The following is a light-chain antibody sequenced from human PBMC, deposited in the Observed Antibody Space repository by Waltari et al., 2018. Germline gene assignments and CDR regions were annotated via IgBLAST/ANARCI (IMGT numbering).Light chain of an antibody. Sequence: QSALTQPASVSGSPGQSITISCPGTSSDVGGYNYVSWYQQNPGKAPKLMIYEVSNRPSGVSNRFSGSKSGNTASLTISGLQAEDEADYYCSSYTSSSTVFGGGTKLTVL. CDR3: SSYTSSSTV. CDR2: EVS. V-gene: IGLV2-14*01. J-gene: IGLJ2*01. CDR1: SSDVGGYNY.